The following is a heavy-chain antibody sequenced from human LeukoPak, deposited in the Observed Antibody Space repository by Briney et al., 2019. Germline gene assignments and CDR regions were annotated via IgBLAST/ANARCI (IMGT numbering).Heavy chain of an antibody. D-gene: IGHD3-10*01. CDR1: VYTFTGYY. V-gene: IGHV1-2*06. Sequence: ASLKVSSKASVYTFTGYYMHWVRQAPGQGLECMGRINPNTGGTNYAHKFQGRVTMTRDTSISTAYMELSRLRSDDTAVYYCARKKMVRGAASVGYYYYYMDVWGKGTTVTVSS. CDR2: INPNTGGT. CDR3: ARKKMVRGAASVGYYYYYMDV. J-gene: IGHJ6*03.